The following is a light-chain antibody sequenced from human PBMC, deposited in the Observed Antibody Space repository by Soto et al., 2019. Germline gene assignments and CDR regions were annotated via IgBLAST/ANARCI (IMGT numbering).Light chain of an antibody. V-gene: IGKV3-15*01. CDR2: GAS. CDR1: QSVSSD. J-gene: IGKJ1*01. CDR3: QQYNNWPRT. Sequence: EIVMTQSPSTLSVSPGERATLSCRASQSVSSDLAWYHQKPGQAPRLLIYGASTRATGIPARFSGSGSGTEFTLTINSLQSEDFAVYYCQQYNNWPRTFGQRTKVDIK.